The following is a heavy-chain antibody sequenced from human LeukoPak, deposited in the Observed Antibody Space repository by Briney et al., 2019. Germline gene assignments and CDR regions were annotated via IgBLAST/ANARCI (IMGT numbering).Heavy chain of an antibody. CDR2: INHRGST. Sequence: SETLSLTCAVYGGSFSGYYWSWIRQPPGKGLEWIGEINHRGSTNYNPSLKSRVTISVDTDKNQFSLKLSSVIAADTAVYYCARAGDNSGYSDYWGQGTLVTVSS. J-gene: IGHJ4*02. CDR1: GGSFSGYY. D-gene: IGHD3-22*01. V-gene: IGHV4-34*01. CDR3: ARAGDNSGYSDY.